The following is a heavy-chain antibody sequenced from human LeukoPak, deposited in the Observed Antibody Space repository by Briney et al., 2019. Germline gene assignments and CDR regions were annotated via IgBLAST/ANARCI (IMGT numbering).Heavy chain of an antibody. CDR3: ARDVPHNWFDT. J-gene: IGHJ5*02. Sequence: GGSLRLSCAASGITFGNNWMHWVRQGPGKGLVWISRINSDGGGAIYADSVKGRFTVSRDNAKNTLYQQMNSLRAEDTAVYYCARDVPHNWFDTWGQGTLVTVSS. CDR2: INSDGGGA. CDR1: GITFGNNW. V-gene: IGHV3-74*01.